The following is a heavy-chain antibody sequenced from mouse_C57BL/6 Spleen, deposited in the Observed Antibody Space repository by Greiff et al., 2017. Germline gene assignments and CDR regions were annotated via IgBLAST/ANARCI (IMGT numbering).Heavy chain of an antibody. D-gene: IGHD1-1*01. CDR1: GYTFTSYW. CDR3: SRITTVVAPYYFDY. V-gene: IGHV1-55*01. CDR2: IYPGSGST. J-gene: IGHJ2*01. Sequence: VKLQQPGAELVKPGASVKMSCKASGYTFTSYWITWVKQRPGQGLEWIGDIYPGSGSTNYNEKFKSKATLTVDTSSSTAYMQLSSLTSEDSAVYYCSRITTVVAPYYFDYWGQGTTLTVSS.